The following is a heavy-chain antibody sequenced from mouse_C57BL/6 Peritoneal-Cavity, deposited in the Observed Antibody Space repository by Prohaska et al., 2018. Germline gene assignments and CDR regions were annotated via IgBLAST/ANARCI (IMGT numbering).Heavy chain of an antibody. CDR3: AKESYYGSSPYWYFDV. D-gene: IGHD1-1*01. J-gene: IGHJ1*03. CDR2: ILRGGST. Sequence: GKGLEWLGVILRGGSTDYNAAFMSRLSITKDNSKSQVFFKMNSLQADDTAIYYCAKESYYGSSPYWYFDVWGTGTTVTVSS. V-gene: IGHV2-5*01.